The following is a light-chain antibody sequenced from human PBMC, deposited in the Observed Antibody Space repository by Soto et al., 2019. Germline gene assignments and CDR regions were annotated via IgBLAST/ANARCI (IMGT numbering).Light chain of an antibody. CDR2: DAS. Sequence: DIRMTQSPSSVSASVGDRVTITCRASQDITNYVAWYQQSPGKVPKLLIYDASTLQSGVPSRFSGSGSGTEFTLTISSLQPEDVATYYCQRYNSASLTFGGGTKVDIK. CDR1: QDITNY. CDR3: QRYNSASLT. V-gene: IGKV1-27*01. J-gene: IGKJ4*01.